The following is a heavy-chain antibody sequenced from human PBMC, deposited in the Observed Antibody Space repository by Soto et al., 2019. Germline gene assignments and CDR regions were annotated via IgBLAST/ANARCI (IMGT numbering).Heavy chain of an antibody. CDR1: GGTFSSYP. CDR3: ARVELRYFGWLFDY. CDR2: IIPILGIA. J-gene: IGHJ4*02. V-gene: IGHV1-69*02. D-gene: IGHD3-9*01. Sequence: QVQLVQSGAEVKTPGSSVKVSCKASGGTFSSYPISWVRQAPGQGLEWMGRIIPILGIANYAQKFQGRVTITADKSTSTAYMELSSLRSEDTAGYYCARVELRYFGWLFDYWGQGTLVTVSS.